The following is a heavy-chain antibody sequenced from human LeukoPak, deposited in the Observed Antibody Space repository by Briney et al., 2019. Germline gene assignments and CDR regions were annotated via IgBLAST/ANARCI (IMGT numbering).Heavy chain of an antibody. Sequence: SSETLSLTCTVSGGSISGSFWHWIRQPPGKGLEWMGYVFDSGTTAYNPSLKRRVTMSLDTSKSQFSLNLSSVTAADTAVYYCARVRRDGYNRAPFFDYWGQGTLVTVSS. CDR3: ARVRRDGYNRAPFFDY. J-gene: IGHJ4*02. CDR2: VFDSGTT. D-gene: IGHD5-24*01. CDR1: GGSISGSF. V-gene: IGHV4-59*01.